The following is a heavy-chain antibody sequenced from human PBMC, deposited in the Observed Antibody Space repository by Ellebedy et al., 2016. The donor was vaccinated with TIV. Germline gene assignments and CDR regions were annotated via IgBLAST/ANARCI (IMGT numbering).Heavy chain of an antibody. V-gene: IGHV4-59*01. J-gene: IGHJ5*02. CDR3: ARDRGDYDTAWFDP. Sequence: SETLSLXCTVSRGSISTYYWSWIRQPPGKGLEWIGYISYSGNTNYNPSLMSRVTISLDTSKNQFSLKMTSVSAADTAVYYCARDRGDYDTAWFDPWGQGILVIVSS. CDR2: ISYSGNT. CDR1: RGSISTYY. D-gene: IGHD3-22*01.